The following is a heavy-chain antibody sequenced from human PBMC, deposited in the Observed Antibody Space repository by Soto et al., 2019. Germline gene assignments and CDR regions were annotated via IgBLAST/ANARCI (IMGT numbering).Heavy chain of an antibody. CDR3: ARAIYDFWSGYSYYYGMDV. CDR1: GYTFTSYG. Sequence: QVQLVQSGAEVKKPGASVKVSCKASGYTFTSYGISWVRQAPGQGLEWMGWISAYNGNTNYAQKLQGRVTMTTDTSTSTVYMELRSLRSDDTAVYYCARAIYDFWSGYSYYYGMDVWGQGTTVTVSS. CDR2: ISAYNGNT. J-gene: IGHJ6*02. D-gene: IGHD3-3*01. V-gene: IGHV1-18*01.